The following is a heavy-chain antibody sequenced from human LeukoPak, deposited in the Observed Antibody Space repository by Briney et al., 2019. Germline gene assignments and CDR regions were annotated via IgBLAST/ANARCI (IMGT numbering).Heavy chain of an antibody. J-gene: IGHJ4*02. CDR1: GGSISSYY. CDR2: IYYSGST. V-gene: IGHV4-59*01. Sequence: PSETLSLTCTVSGGSISSYYWSWIRQPPGKGLEWIGYIYYSGSTNYNPSLKSRVTISVDTSKNQFSLKLSSVTAADTAVYYCARKPRHGTLVYFDYWGQGTLVTVSS. D-gene: IGHD1-14*01. CDR3: ARKPRHGTLVYFDY.